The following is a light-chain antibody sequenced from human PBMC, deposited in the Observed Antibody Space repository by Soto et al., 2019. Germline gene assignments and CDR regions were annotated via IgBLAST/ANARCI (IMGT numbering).Light chain of an antibody. Sequence: QSVLTQPASVSGSPGQSITLSCSGTSNDIGVYNYVSWYQQHPGKAAKLIIYDVSNRASGVSNRFSSSKSGNTASLTISGLQAEDEADYYCSSYPSNTVLFGGGTKLTVL. CDR2: DVS. CDR1: SNDIGVYNY. J-gene: IGLJ2*01. V-gene: IGLV2-14*03. CDR3: SSYPSNTVL.